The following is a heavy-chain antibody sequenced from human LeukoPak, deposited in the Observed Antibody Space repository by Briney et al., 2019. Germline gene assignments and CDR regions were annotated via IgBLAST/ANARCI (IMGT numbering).Heavy chain of an antibody. V-gene: IGHV1-2*02. CDR1: GYTFTGYY. CDR2: INPNSGGT. D-gene: IGHD6-6*01. Sequence: ASVKVSCKASGYTFTGYYMLWVRQAPGQGLEWMGWINPNSGGTNYAQKFQGRVTMTRDTSISTAYMELSRLRSDDTAVYYCARDPEFGSSRRYFDYWGQGTLVTVSS. CDR3: ARDPEFGSSRRYFDY. J-gene: IGHJ4*02.